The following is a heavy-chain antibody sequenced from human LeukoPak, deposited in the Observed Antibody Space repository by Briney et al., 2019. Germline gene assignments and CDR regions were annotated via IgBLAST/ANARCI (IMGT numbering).Heavy chain of an antibody. D-gene: IGHD6-13*01. Sequence: GGSLRLSCAASGFTFSSYAMSWVRKAPGKGLEWVSAISGSGGSTYYADSVKGRFTISRDNSKNTLYLQMNSLRAEDTAVYYCAKRSSSWYYFDYWGQGTLVTVSS. CDR2: ISGSGGST. CDR1: GFTFSSYA. J-gene: IGHJ4*02. V-gene: IGHV3-23*01. CDR3: AKRSSSWYYFDY.